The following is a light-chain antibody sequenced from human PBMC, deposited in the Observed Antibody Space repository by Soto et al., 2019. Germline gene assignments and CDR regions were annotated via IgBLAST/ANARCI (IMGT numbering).Light chain of an antibody. V-gene: IGLV4-60*02. Sequence: QPVLTQSSSASASLGSSVKLTCTLSSGHSSYIIAWHQQQPGKAPRYLMKLEGSGSYNKGSGVPDRFSGSSSGADRYLTISNLQLEDGADYYCETWDSNSWVFGGGTQLTFL. CDR1: SGHSSYI. J-gene: IGLJ3*02. CDR2: LEGSGSY. CDR3: ETWDSNSWV.